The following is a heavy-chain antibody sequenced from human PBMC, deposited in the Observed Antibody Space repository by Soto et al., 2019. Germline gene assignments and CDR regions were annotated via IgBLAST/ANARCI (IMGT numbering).Heavy chain of an antibody. CDR1: GGSISSGGYY. Sequence: LSLPCTVSGGSISSGGYYRSWIRQHPGKGLEWIGYIYYSGSTYYNPSLKSRVTISVDTSKNQFSLKLSSVTAADTAVYYCARGVIVVVPAAIPYFDYRGRGTLVTVSS. J-gene: IGHJ4*02. CDR2: IYYSGST. D-gene: IGHD2-2*01. CDR3: ARGVIVVVPAAIPYFDY. V-gene: IGHV4-31*03.